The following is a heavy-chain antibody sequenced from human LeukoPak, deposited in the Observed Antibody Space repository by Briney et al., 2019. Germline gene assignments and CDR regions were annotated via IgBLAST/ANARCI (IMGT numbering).Heavy chain of an antibody. CDR3: ARGSYRYEDRGLDP. V-gene: IGHV3-21*01. Sequence: GGSLRLSCAASGFTFSSYSMNWVRQAPGKGLEWVSSISSSSSYIYYADSVKGRFTISRDNARNSLYLQMNSLRAEDTAVYYCARGSYRYEDRGLDPWGQGTLVTVSS. CDR2: ISSSSSYI. J-gene: IGHJ5*02. D-gene: IGHD3-16*02. CDR1: GFTFSSYS.